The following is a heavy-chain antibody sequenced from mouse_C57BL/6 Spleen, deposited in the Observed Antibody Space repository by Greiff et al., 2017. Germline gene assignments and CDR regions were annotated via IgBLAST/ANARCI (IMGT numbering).Heavy chain of an antibody. CDR1: GYTFTSYA. J-gene: IGHJ2*01. V-gene: IGHV1-85*01. Sequence: QVQLLQSGPELVKPGASVKLSCKASGYTFTSYAINWVHQRPGQGLEWIGWIYPGGGSTTYNEKFKGQFTLTVDTSSSTAYMELHRLTAEDSAVNFCARGDRFFDYWGQGTTLTVSS. CDR2: IYPGGGST. CDR3: ARGDRFFDY.